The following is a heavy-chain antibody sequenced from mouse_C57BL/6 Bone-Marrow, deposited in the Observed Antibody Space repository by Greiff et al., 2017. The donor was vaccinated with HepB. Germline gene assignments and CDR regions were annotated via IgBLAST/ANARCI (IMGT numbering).Heavy chain of an antibody. CDR1: GYTFTDYE. J-gene: IGHJ3*01. CDR3: TRVITTVVATPFAY. CDR2: IDPETGGT. V-gene: IGHV1-15*01. Sequence: VKLQESGAELVRPGASVTLSCKASGYTFTDYEMHWVKQTPVHGLEWIGAIDPETGGTAYNQKFKGKAILTADKSSSTAYMELRSLTSEDSAVYYCTRVITTVVATPFAYWGQGTLVTVSA. D-gene: IGHD1-1*01.